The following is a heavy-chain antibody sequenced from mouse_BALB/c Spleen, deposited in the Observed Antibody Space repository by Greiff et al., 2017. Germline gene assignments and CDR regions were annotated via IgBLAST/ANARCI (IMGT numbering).Heavy chain of an antibody. CDR2: IDPENGNT. D-gene: IGHD4-1*01. V-gene: IGHV14-1*02. CDR3: ANWDYFDY. CDR1: GFNIKDYY. J-gene: IGHJ2*01. Sequence: EVQLQQSGAELVRPGALVKLSCKASGFNIKDYYMHWVKQRPEQGLEWIGWIDPENGNTIYDPKFQGKASITADTSSNTAYLQLSSLTSEDTAVYYCANWDYFDYWGQGTTLTVSS.